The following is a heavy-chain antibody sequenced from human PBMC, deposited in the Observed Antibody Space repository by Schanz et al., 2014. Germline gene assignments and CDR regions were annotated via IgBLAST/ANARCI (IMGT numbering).Heavy chain of an antibody. D-gene: IGHD5-12*01. CDR3: ARVTTGYDS. CDR1: GYTFTAYY. V-gene: IGHV1-2*02. J-gene: IGHJ4*02. Sequence: QVHLVQSGAEVRKPGASVKVSCKASGYTFTAYYFHWVRQAPGQGLEWLGWINPNSGATSSAQKFQGRVTMTRDTSSSTVYMQLSSLTSDDTAIYYCARVTTGYDSWGQGTLVTVSS. CDR2: INPNSGAT.